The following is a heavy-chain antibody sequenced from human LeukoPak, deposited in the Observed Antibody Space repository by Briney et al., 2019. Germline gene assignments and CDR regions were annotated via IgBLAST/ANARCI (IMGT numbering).Heavy chain of an antibody. V-gene: IGHV4-59*01. CDR2: IYYSGST. Sequence: PSETLSLTCTVSGGSISSYYWSWIRQPPGKGLEWIGYIYYSGSTNYNPSLKSRVTISVDTSKNQFSLKLSSVTAADTAVYYCARGHYYGSGSYYPSFDYWGQGTLVTVSS. J-gene: IGHJ4*02. D-gene: IGHD3-10*01. CDR3: ARGHYYGSGSYYPSFDY. CDR1: GGSISSYY.